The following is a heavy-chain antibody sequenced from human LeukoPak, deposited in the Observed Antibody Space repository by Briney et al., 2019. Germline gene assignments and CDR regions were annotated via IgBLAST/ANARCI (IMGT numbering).Heavy chain of an antibody. J-gene: IGHJ3*02. CDR2: TNSDGSST. CDR1: GFTFSGHW. D-gene: IGHD3-22*01. V-gene: IGHV3-74*01. Sequence: GGSLRLSCAVSGFTFSGHWMFWVRQAPGKGLVWVSSTNSDGSSTGYTDSVKGRFTVSRDNAKNSLYLQMNSLRAEDTAVYYCARSYMIPDAFDIWGQGTMVTVSS. CDR3: ARSYMIPDAFDI.